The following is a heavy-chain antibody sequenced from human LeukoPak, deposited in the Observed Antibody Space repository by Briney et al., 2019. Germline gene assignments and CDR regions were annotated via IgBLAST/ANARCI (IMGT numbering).Heavy chain of an antibody. CDR3: ARTTSLRGFWSGYYVY. D-gene: IGHD3-3*01. CDR2: INPSGGST. CDR1: GYTFTSYY. J-gene: IGHJ4*02. Sequence: ASVKVSCKASGYTFTSYYMHWVRQAPGQGLEWMGIINPSGGSTSYAQKFQGRVTMTRDTSTSTVYMELSSLRSGDTAVYYCARTTSLRGFWSGYYVYWGQGTLVTVSS. V-gene: IGHV1-46*01.